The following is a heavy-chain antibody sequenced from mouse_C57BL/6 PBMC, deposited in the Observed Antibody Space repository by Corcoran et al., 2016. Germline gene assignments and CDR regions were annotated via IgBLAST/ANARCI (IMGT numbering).Heavy chain of an antibody. Sequence: QIQLVQSGPELKKPGETVKISCKASGYTFTTYGMSWVKQAPGKGLKWMGWINTYSGVPTYADDFKGRFAFSLETSASTAYLQINNLKNEDTATYFCARRDGKGFAYWGQGTLVTVSA. CDR2: INTYSGVP. V-gene: IGHV9-3*01. D-gene: IGHD1-1*01. CDR1: GYTFTTYG. J-gene: IGHJ3*01. CDR3: ARRDGKGFAY.